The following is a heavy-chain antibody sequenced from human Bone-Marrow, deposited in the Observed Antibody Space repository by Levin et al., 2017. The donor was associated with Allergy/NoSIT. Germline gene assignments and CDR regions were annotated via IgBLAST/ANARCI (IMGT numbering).Heavy chain of an antibody. V-gene: IGHV3-48*01. J-gene: IGHJ3*01. CDR1: GFIFSTYT. CDR2: ITGSSSII. D-gene: IGHD5-12*01. CDR3: ARDSPYRDSPHSDAFDL. Sequence: GESLKISCTASGFIFSTYTMNWVRQTPGKGLEWLSYITGSSSIIYYADSVKGRFTVSRDNVMSSQYLQIDGLRAEDTGVYFCARDSPYRDSPHSDAFDLWGQGTMVTVST.